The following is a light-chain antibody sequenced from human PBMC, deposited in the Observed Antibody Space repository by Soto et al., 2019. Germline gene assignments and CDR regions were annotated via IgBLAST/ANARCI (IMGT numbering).Light chain of an antibody. J-gene: IGLJ1*01. Sequence: QSVLTQPASVSGSPGQSITISCTGTSSDVGGYNYVSWYQQHPGKAPKLMIYDVSSRPSGVSNRFSGSKSGNTASLTISGLQAEDEADYYCSSYTSSSTLPFGTGTKVTV. V-gene: IGLV2-14*01. CDR2: DVS. CDR1: SSDVGGYNY. CDR3: SSYTSSSTLP.